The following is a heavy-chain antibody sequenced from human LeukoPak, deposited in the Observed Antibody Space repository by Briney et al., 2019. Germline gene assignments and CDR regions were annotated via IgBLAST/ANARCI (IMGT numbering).Heavy chain of an antibody. V-gene: IGHV6-1*01. CDR3: ARGLIVGATTVIDY. Sequence: HSQTLSLTCAISGDSVSSNSAAWNWIRQSPSRGLEWLGRTYFRSKWYNDYAVSMKSRITINPDTSKNQFSLQLNSVTPEDTAVYHCARGLIVGATTVIDYWGQGTLVTVSS. CDR1: GDSVSSNSAA. CDR2: TYFRSKWYN. D-gene: IGHD1-26*01. J-gene: IGHJ4*02.